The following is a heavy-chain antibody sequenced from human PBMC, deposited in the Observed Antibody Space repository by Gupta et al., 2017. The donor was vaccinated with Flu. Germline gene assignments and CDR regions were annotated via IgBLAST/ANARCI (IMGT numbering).Heavy chain of an antibody. Sequence: EVQLLESGGGLVQPGGSLRVSCAASGFTFSNYAMSWVRQAPGKGLEWVSAISGSGDRTNYADSVKGRFTISRDNSRNTLYLQMDSLRVEDTAVYYCVKDQYNNLQGYFDLWGRGTLATVSS. D-gene: IGHD1-20*01. CDR1: GFTFSNYA. V-gene: IGHV3-23*01. J-gene: IGHJ2*01. CDR2: ISGSGDRT. CDR3: VKDQYNNLQGYFDL.